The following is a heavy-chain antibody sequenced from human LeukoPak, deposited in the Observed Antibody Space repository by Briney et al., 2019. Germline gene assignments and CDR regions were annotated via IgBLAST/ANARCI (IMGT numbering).Heavy chain of an antibody. V-gene: IGHV3-74*01. CDR3: ARVPGYSGYFYGMDV. CDR1: GFSFSSDW. CDR2: INHNGVSE. J-gene: IGHJ6*02. D-gene: IGHD5-12*01. Sequence: GGSLRLSCTASGFSFSSDWMHWVRQAPGKGLVWVSRINHNGVSEDYADYVKGRFTISRDNAKNTLYLQMNSLGAEDTAVYYCARVPGYSGYFYGMDVWGQGTTVTVSS.